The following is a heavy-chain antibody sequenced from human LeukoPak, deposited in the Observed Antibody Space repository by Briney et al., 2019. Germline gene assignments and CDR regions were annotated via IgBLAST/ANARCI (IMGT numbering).Heavy chain of an antibody. D-gene: IGHD5-24*01. Sequence: GASVKVSCKASGGTFSSYAISWVRQAPGQGLEWMGGIIPIFGTANYAQKFQGRVTITADESTSTAYMELSSLRSEDTAVYYCTRLPQAVEMAPSAALDYWGQGTLVTVSS. V-gene: IGHV1-69*13. J-gene: IGHJ4*02. CDR2: IIPIFGTA. CDR3: TRLPQAVEMAPSAALDY. CDR1: GGTFSSYA.